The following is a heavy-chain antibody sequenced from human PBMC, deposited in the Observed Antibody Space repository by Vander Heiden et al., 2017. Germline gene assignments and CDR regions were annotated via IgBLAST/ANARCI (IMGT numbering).Heavy chain of an antibody. V-gene: IGHV4-59*01. D-gene: IGHD2-2*01. CDR2: FLYSGST. Sequence: GHLHESGPGLVKPSETLSLTCTVSGGSITNYYWSWIRQPPGKGLEWIGSFLYSGSTDYNPSLKSRLTISFDTSKNQFSLKLTSVTAADTAVYYCARGRVPGGYWSQGSLVTVSS. J-gene: IGHJ4*02. CDR3: ARGRVPGGY. CDR1: GGSITNYY.